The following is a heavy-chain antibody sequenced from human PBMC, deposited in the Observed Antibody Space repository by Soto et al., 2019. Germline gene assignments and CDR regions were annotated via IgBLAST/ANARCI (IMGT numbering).Heavy chain of an antibody. CDR1: GVSFRYSY. D-gene: IGHD5-12*01. CDR3: ARDRRWLPRGPNNWLDL. CDR2: INHRGSR. V-gene: IGHV4-34*01. J-gene: IGHJ5*02. Sequence: PSETLSLTCAVYGVSFRYSYWNWIRQPPGKGLEWIGEINHRGSRNYNPSLEGRVTMSIDTSKNQFSLNLSSVTAADTAVYYCARDRRWLPRGPNNWLDLWGQGTQVTVSS.